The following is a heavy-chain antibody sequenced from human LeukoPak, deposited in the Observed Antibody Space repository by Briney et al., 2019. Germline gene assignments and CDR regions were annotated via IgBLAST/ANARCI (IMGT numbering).Heavy chain of an antibody. J-gene: IGHJ4*02. CDR2: IIPIFGAA. V-gene: IGHV1-69*05. CDR1: GGTFSSYA. CDR3: ARPPVGATPTHDLYYFDY. Sequence: SVKVSCKASGGTFSSYAISWVRQAPGQGLEWMGGIIPIFGAANYAQKLQGRVTITTDESTSTAYMELSSLRSEDTAVYYCARPPVGATPTHDLYYFDYWGQGTLVTVSS. D-gene: IGHD1-26*01.